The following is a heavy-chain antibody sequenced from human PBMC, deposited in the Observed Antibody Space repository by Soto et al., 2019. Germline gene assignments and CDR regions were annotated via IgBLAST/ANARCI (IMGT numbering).Heavy chain of an antibody. Sequence: PSETLSLTCTVSGGSISSYYWSWIRQPPGKGLEWIGYIYYSGSTNYNPSLKSRVTISVDTSKNQFSLKLSSVTAADTAVYYCARELRYFDWLLYNWFDPWGQGTLVTVS. CDR3: ARELRYFDWLLYNWFDP. V-gene: IGHV4-59*01. CDR2: IYYSGST. CDR1: GGSISSYY. D-gene: IGHD3-9*01. J-gene: IGHJ5*02.